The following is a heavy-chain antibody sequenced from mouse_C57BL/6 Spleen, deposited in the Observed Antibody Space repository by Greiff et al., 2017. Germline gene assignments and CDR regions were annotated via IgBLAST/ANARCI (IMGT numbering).Heavy chain of an antibody. CDR1: GFTFSSSG. V-gene: IGHV5-6*01. Sequence: DVQLQESGGDLVKPGGSLKLSCAASGFTFSSSGMSWVRQTPDKRLEWVATISSGGSYTYYPDSVKGRFTISRDNAKNTLYLQMSSLKSEDTAMYYCARQYHGAMDYWGQGTSVTVSS. CDR3: ARQYHGAMDY. D-gene: IGHD5-1-1*01. J-gene: IGHJ4*01. CDR2: ISSGGSYT.